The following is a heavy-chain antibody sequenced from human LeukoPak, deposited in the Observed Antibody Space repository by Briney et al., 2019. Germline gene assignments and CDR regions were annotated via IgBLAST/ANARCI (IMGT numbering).Heavy chain of an antibody. CDR2: IKQDGTEK. CDR3: ARGGSGTYSGYFDY. J-gene: IGHJ4*02. D-gene: IGHD1-26*01. V-gene: IGHV3-7*01. Sequence: GGSLRLSCAASGFTFSSYWMNWVRQAPGKGLEWLANIKQDGTEKYYVDSVRGRFTISRDNAENSLYLQMNSLRAEDAAVYYCARGGSGTYSGYFDYWGQGTLVTVSS. CDR1: GFTFSSYW.